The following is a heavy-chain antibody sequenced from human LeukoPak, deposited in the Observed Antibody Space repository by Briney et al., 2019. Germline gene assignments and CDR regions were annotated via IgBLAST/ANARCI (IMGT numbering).Heavy chain of an antibody. CDR3: ARGGQWLGPGPDY. CDR1: GGSIKSDGYY. V-gene: IGHV4-31*03. CDR2: VYYSGNT. D-gene: IGHD6-19*01. J-gene: IGHJ4*02. Sequence: PSETLSLTCTVSGGSIKSDGYYWSWIRQYPGKGLEWIGYVYYSGNTYYNPSLKSRVTISVDTSKNQFSLKLSSVTAADTAVYYCARGGQWLGPGPDYWGQGTLVIVSS.